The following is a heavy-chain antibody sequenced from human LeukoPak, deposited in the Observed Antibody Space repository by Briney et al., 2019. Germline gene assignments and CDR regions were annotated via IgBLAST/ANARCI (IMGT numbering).Heavy chain of an antibody. CDR1: GGSIGTYY. CDR3: ARDRSAYYDP. CDR2: IYVTGST. Sequence: PSETLSLTCTVSGGSIGTYYWSWIRQSPGKGLEWIGYIYVTGSTRYNPYLQSRVTISVDTSRNQFSLKLSSVTAADTAVYYCARDRSAYYDPWGQGTLVTVSS. J-gene: IGHJ5*02. V-gene: IGHV4-59*12. D-gene: IGHD3-22*01.